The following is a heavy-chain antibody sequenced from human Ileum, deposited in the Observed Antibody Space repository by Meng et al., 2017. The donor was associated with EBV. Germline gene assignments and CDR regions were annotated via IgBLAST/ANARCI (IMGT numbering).Heavy chain of an antibody. CDR1: GYTFTNYG. D-gene: IGHD1-26*01. Sequence: QAQLVQPGGEVKKPGASLKVSCKASGYTFTNYGITWVRQAPGQGLEWMGWISAYNGNTNYAQTLQGRVTMTTDTSTSTAYMELGSLRSDDTAVYYCARVEVGITSGDYWGQGTLVTVSS. V-gene: IGHV1-18*01. CDR2: ISAYNGNT. CDR3: ARVEVGITSGDY. J-gene: IGHJ4*02.